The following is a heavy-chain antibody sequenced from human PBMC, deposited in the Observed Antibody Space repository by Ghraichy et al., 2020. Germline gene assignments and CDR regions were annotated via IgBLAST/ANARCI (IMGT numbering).Heavy chain of an antibody. CDR1: GFTFSSYA. D-gene: IGHD2-8*01. CDR3: ANMLQTPYYYYYYGMDV. V-gene: IGHV3-23*01. J-gene: IGHJ6*02. CDR2: ISGSGGST. Sequence: GESLNISCAASGFTFSSYAMSWVRQAPGKGLEWVSAISGSGGSTYYADSVKGRFTISRDNSKNTLYLQMNSLRAEDTAVYYCANMLQTPYYYYYYGMDVWGQGTTVTVSS.